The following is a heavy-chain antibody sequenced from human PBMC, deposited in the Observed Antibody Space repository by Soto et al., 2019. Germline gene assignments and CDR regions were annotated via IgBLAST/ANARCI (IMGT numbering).Heavy chain of an antibody. CDR1: GGSISSGGYY. CDR2: IYYSGST. V-gene: IGHV4-31*03. J-gene: IGHJ4*02. Sequence: SETLSLTCTVSGGSISSGGYYWSWIRQHPGKGLEWIGYIYYSGSTHYNPSLKSRVTISVDTSKNQFSLKLSSVTAADTAVYYCARTYYYDSSGYYPIVTYIDYWGQGTLVTVSS. CDR3: ARTYYYDSSGYYPIVTYIDY. D-gene: IGHD3-22*01.